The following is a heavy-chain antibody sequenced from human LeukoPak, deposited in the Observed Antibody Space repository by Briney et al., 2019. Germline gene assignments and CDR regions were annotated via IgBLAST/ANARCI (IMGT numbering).Heavy chain of an antibody. D-gene: IGHD2-15*01. CDR3: ARSQGYCSGDSCLQGDWFDP. J-gene: IGHJ5*02. CDR2: IYPGDSDI. V-gene: IGHV5-51*01. CDR1: GYSFTSYW. Sequence: GESLKISCKGSGYSFTSYWIGWVRQMPGKGLEWMGIIYPGDSDIRYSPSFQGQVTISADKSIRIAYLQWSSLKASDTAMYYCARSQGYCSGDSCLQGDWFDPWGQGTLVTVSS.